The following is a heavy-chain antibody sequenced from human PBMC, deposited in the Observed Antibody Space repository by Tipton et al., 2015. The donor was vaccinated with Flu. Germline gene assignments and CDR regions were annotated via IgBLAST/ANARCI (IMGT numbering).Heavy chain of an antibody. V-gene: IGHV3-7*01. D-gene: IGHD1-26*01. CDR2: IKQDGSET. CDR1: GFTFSSYW. J-gene: IGHJ5*02. CDR3: VRDGPPYSPTSGWFDP. Sequence: SLRLSCAASGFTFSSYWMSWVRQAPGKGLEWVANIKQDGSETHYVDSVKGRFTISRDNVLNSLYLQMHSLRVGDSATYYCVRDGPPYSPTSGWFDPWGQGAQVSISS.